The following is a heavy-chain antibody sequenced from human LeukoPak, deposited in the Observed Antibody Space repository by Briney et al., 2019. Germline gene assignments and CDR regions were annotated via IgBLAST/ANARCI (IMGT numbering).Heavy chain of an antibody. CDR2: IIPILGIA. CDR1: GGTFSSYA. CDR3: ARALPGIEAADV. V-gene: IGHV1-69*04. J-gene: IGHJ6*02. D-gene: IGHD6-13*01. Sequence: ASVKVSCKASGGTFSSYAISWVRQAPGQGLEWMGRIIPILGIANYAQKFQGRVTITADKSTSTAYMERSSLRSEDTAVYYRARALPGIEAADVWGQGTTVTVSS.